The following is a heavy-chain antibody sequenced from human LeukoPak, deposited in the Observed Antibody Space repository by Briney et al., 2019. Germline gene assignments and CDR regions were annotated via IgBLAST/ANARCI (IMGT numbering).Heavy chain of an antibody. V-gene: IGHV5-51*01. CDR3: ARRKEDGSGRFGAFDI. CDR2: IYPGDSDT. D-gene: IGHD3-10*01. J-gene: IGHJ3*02. CDR1: GYTFRYYW. Sequence: GESLKISCTGSGYTFRYYWIGWVRQMPGKGLEWMGIIYPGDSDTRYSPSFQGQVTISADKSISTAYLQWSSLKASDTAMYYCARRKEDGSGRFGAFDIWGQGTMVTVSS.